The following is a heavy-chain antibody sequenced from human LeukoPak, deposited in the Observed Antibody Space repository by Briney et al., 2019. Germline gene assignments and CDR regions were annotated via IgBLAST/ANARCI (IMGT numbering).Heavy chain of an antibody. CDR1: GGSISNYH. Sequence: SETLSLTCGVSGGSISNYHWSWIRQPPGKGMEWIGYIYDRGTTVYNPSLKSRVTVSVHTSKNQFSLRLTSVTAADTAIYYCAREKISAGPHFEHWGRGILVSVSA. D-gene: IGHD6-6*01. CDR2: IYDRGTT. CDR3: AREKISAGPHFEH. J-gene: IGHJ4*02. V-gene: IGHV4-59*01.